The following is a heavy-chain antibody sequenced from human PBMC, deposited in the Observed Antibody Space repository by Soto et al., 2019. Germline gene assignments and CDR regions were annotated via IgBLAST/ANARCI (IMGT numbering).Heavy chain of an antibody. J-gene: IGHJ6*03. CDR1: GFTFNNYW. CDR3: ARGARGLYYMDV. CDR2: INGDGSNT. V-gene: IGHV3-74*01. Sequence: EVQLVESGGGLVQPRGSLRLSCAASGFTFNNYWLHWVRQAPGKGLVWVSRINGDGSNTNYADSVTGRFTISRENAKNTVYLQMNSLRAEDTAVYYCARGARGLYYMDVWGKGTTVTVSS.